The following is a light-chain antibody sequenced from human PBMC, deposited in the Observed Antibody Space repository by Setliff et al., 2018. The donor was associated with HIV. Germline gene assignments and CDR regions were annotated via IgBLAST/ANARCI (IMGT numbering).Light chain of an antibody. CDR1: SSNIGADYD. CDR2: GNI. J-gene: IGLJ1*01. Sequence: QSVLTHPPSVSGATGQRVNISCTGSSSNIGADYDVHWYPQLPVTTPKLLIYGNINRPSAVPDRFSGSKSGTSASMAITGLQAEDEADYYCQSYDRGLSGSYVFGTGTKVTGL. CDR3: QSYDRGLSGSYV. V-gene: IGLV1-40*01.